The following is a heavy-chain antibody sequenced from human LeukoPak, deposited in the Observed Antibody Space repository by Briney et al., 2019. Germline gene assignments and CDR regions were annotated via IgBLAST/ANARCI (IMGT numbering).Heavy chain of an antibody. J-gene: IGHJ4*02. D-gene: IGHD3-10*01. CDR2: IYYSGST. CDR3: ARGKSSGSPTLDY. V-gene: IGHV4-31*03. Sequence: SQTLSLTCTVSGGSISSGGYYWSWIRQHPGKGLEWIGYIYYSGSTYYNPSLKSRVTISVDTSKNQFSLKLSSVTAADTAVYYCARGKSSGSPTLDYWGQGTLVTVSS. CDR1: GGSISSGGYY.